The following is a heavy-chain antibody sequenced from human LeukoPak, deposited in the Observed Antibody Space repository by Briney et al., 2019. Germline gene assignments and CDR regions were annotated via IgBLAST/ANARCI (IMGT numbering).Heavy chain of an antibody. CDR3: ARLGYYKFVDY. D-gene: IGHD2/OR15-2a*01. Sequence: SETLSLTCTVSGGSISSYYWSWIRRPPGKGLEWIGYIYTSGSTNYNPSLKSRVTISVDTSKNQFSLKLSSVTAADTAVYYCARLGYYKFVDYWGQGTLVTVSS. CDR1: GGSISSYY. J-gene: IGHJ4*02. CDR2: IYTSGST. V-gene: IGHV4-4*09.